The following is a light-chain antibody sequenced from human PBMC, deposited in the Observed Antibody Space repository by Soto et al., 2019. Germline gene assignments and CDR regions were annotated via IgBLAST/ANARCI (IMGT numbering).Light chain of an antibody. V-gene: IGKV1-39*01. CDR1: QSISSY. CDR2: GAS. J-gene: IGKJ1*01. Sequence: DIQMTQSPSSLSASVGDRVTITCRASQSISSYLNWYQQKPGKAPKLLIYGASSLQSGVPSRFSGSGSGTDFTLTISSLQPEDFATYYCQQTYSSTWTCRKGTQVDIK. CDR3: QQTYSSTWT.